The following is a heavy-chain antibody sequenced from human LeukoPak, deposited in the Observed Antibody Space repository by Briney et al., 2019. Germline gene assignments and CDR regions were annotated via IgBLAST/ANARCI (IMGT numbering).Heavy chain of an antibody. CDR3: ARGGWLQN. V-gene: IGHV4-34*01. CDR2: INHSGST. Sequence: GSLRLSCAASGFTFSSNYMSWIRQPPGKGLEWIGEINHSGSTNYNPSLKSRVTISVDTSKNQFSLKLSSVTAADTAVYYCARGGWLQNWGQGTLVTVSS. CDR1: GFTFSSNY. D-gene: IGHD5-12*01. J-gene: IGHJ4*02.